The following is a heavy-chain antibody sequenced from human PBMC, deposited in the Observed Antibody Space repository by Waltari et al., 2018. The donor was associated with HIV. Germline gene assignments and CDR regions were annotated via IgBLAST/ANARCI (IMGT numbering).Heavy chain of an antibody. CDR2: INPNRGGT. CDR1: GYTFTGYY. Sequence: QVQLVQSGAEVKKPGASVKVSCTASGYTFTGYYMHWVRQAPGQGLEWMGRINPNRGGTNYAQKFQGRVTMTRDTSISTAYMELSRLRSDDTAVYYCARLNYYYYYMDVWGKGTTVTVSS. V-gene: IGHV1-2*06. J-gene: IGHJ6*03. CDR3: ARLNYYYYYMDV.